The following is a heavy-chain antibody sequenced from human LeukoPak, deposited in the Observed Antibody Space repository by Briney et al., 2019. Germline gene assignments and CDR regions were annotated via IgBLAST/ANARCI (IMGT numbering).Heavy chain of an antibody. CDR3: ARDHPTPTTGYMDV. Sequence: PSETLSLTCTVSGGSISSGNYYWSWIRQPAGKGLEWIWRIYTSGSTNYNPSFKSRVTISVDTSKNQFSLKVDSVTAADTAVYYCARDHPTPTTGYMDVWGKGTTVTVSS. D-gene: IGHD1-26*01. V-gene: IGHV4-61*02. CDR2: IYTSGST. J-gene: IGHJ6*03. CDR1: GGSISSGNYY.